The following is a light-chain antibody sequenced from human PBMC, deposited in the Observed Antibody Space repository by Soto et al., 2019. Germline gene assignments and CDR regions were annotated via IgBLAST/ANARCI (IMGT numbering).Light chain of an antibody. CDR3: SSYAGNKNV. CDR2: ELS. CDR1: SSDVGGYDY. Sequence: QSALTQPPSASGSPGQSVTISCTGTSSDVGGYDYVSWYQQHPGKAPKLMIYELSKRPSGVPDRFSGSKSGNTASLTVSGLQAEDEADYYCSSYAGNKNVFGTGTKVTVL. J-gene: IGLJ1*01. V-gene: IGLV2-8*01.